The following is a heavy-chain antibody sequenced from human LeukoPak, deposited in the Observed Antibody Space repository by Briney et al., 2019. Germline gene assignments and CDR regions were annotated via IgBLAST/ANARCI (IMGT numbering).Heavy chain of an antibody. Sequence: SETLSLTCTVSGGSISSSSYYWGWIRQPPGKGLEWIGSIYYSGSTYYNPSLKSRVTISVDTSKNQFSLKLSSVTAADTAVYYCARLGGITMTVDYWGQGTLVTVSS. V-gene: IGHV4-39*07. D-gene: IGHD3-22*01. CDR2: IYYSGST. J-gene: IGHJ4*02. CDR3: ARLGGITMTVDY. CDR1: GGSISSSSYY.